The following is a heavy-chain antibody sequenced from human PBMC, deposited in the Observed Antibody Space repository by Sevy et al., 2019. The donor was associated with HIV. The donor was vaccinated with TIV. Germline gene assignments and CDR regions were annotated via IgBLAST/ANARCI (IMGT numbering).Heavy chain of an antibody. CDR1: GYTFTSYA. D-gene: IGHD2-2*01. Sequence: ASVKVSCKASGYTFTSYAMHWVRQAPGQRLEWMGWINAGNGNTKYSQKFQGRVTITRDTSASTAYMELSSLRSEDTDVCYCAGQSRDGSDAFDIWGQGTMVTVSS. V-gene: IGHV1-3*01. CDR2: INAGNGNT. J-gene: IGHJ3*02. CDR3: AGQSRDGSDAFDI.